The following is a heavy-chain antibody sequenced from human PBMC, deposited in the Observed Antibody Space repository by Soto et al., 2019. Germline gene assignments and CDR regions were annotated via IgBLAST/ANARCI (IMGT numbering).Heavy chain of an antibody. CDR1: GGSISSYY. CDR3: ARDKITGLFDY. D-gene: IGHD2-8*02. V-gene: IGHV4-59*01. CDR2: IYYSGST. J-gene: IGHJ4*02. Sequence: SETLSLTCTVSGGSISSYYWTWIRQSPGKGLEWIGYIYYSGSTNYNPSLKSRVTMSVDTSKNQFSLKLSSVTAADTAVYYCARDKITGLFDYWGQGTLVTVS.